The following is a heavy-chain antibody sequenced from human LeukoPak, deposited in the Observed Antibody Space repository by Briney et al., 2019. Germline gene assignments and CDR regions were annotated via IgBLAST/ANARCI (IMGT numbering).Heavy chain of an antibody. J-gene: IGHJ4*02. CDR1: GYTFINYG. CDR3: ARAPYYYGSGSYYLDY. Sequence: ASVKASCKASGYTFINYGVSWVRQAPGQGLEWMGWISAYNGNTNYAQKLQGRVTMTTDTSTSTAYMELRSLRSDDTAVYYCARAPYYYGSGSYYLDYWGQGTLVTVSS. CDR2: ISAYNGNT. D-gene: IGHD3-10*01. V-gene: IGHV1-18*01.